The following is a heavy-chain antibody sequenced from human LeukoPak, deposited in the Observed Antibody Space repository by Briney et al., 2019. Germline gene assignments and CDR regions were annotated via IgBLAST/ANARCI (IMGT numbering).Heavy chain of an antibody. D-gene: IGHD3-3*01. CDR2: IYYSGST. CDR3: ARERTGITIFGVVDY. Sequence: SETLSLTCTVSGGSISSYYWSWIRQPPGKGLEWIGYIYYSGSTNYNPSLKSRVTMSVDTSKNQFSLKLSSVTAADTAVYYCARERTGITIFGVVDYWGQGTLVTVSS. V-gene: IGHV4-59*12. CDR1: GGSISSYY. J-gene: IGHJ4*02.